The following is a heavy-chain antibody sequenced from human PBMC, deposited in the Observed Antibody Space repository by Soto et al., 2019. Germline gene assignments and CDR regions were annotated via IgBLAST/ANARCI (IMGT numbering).Heavy chain of an antibody. CDR3: ARLRGGAHYDYVWGSYRFDY. Sequence: PGESLKISCKGSGYSFTSYWISWVRQMPGKGLEWMGRIDPSDSYTNYSPSFQGHVTISADKSISTAYLQWSSLKASDTAMYYCARLRGGAHYDYVWGSYRFDYWGQGTLVTVSS. CDR2: IDPSDSYT. D-gene: IGHD3-16*02. V-gene: IGHV5-10-1*01. J-gene: IGHJ4*02. CDR1: GYSFTSYW.